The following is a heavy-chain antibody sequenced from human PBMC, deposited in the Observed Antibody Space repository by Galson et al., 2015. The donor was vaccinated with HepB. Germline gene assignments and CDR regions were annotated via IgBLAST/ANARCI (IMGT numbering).Heavy chain of an antibody. J-gene: IGHJ4*02. CDR1: GFISSSYW. V-gene: IGHV3-7*03. CDR2: IKQDGSEE. D-gene: IGHD3-10*01. Sequence: SLRLSCAVSGFISSSYWMSWVRQAPGKGLEWVANIKQDGSEEDYVDSVKGRFTISRDNAKNSLYLQMYSLRAEDTAVYYCARKHRASGSFDYWGQGTLVTVSS. CDR3: ARKHRASGSFDY.